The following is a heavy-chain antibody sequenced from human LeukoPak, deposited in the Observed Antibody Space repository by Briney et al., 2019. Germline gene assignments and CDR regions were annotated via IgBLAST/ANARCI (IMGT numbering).Heavy chain of an antibody. V-gene: IGHV4-34*01. CDR2: INHSGST. J-gene: IGHJ3*02. D-gene: IGHD2-15*01. CDR1: GGSFNSYY. CDR3: ASLRGYCSGGSCYDAFDI. Sequence: PSETLSLTCDVYGGSFNSYYWNWIRQSPGKGLEWIGEINHSGSTNYNPSLKSRVTISVDTSKNQFSLKLSSVTAADTAVYYCASLRGYCSGGSCYDAFDIWGQGTMVTVSS.